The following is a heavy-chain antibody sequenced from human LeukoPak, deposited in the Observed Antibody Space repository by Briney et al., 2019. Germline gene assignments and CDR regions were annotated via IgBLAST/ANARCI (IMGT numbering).Heavy chain of an antibody. CDR3: AKVRAPSGWFNSDY. Sequence: GGSLRLSCAASGFTFKNYVMNWVRQAPGKGLEWVSGISGSGDSTYYADSVKGRFTISRDNSKNTLYLQMNSLRVEDTAAYYCAKVRAPSGWFNSDYWGQGTLVTVSS. CDR2: ISGSGDST. J-gene: IGHJ4*02. D-gene: IGHD6-19*01. CDR1: GFTFKNYV. V-gene: IGHV3-23*01.